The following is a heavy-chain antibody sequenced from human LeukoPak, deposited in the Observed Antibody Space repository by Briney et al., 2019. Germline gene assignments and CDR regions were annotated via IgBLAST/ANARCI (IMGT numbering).Heavy chain of an antibody. J-gene: IGHJ6*03. D-gene: IGHD6-13*01. CDR3: ARDWSGSSWYYYYYYMDV. Sequence: SETLSLTCTVSGGSISSYYWSWIRQPPGKGLEWIGYIYYSGSTNYNPSLKSRVTISVDTSKNQFSLKLSSVTAADTAVYYCARDWSGSSWYYYYYYMDVWGKGTTVTVSS. CDR1: GGSISSYY. CDR2: IYYSGST. V-gene: IGHV4-59*12.